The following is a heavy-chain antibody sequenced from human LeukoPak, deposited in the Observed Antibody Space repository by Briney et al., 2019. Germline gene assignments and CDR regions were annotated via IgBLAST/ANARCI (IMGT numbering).Heavy chain of an antibody. J-gene: IGHJ4*02. CDR1: GFTPSSYS. D-gene: IGHD5-18*01. CDR3: ARGRGYNYGYSDY. Sequence: PGGSLRLSCAPPGFTPSSYSLNWVRQAPGKGLEWISYISSSSSTIDYADSVKGRFTISRDNAKNSLYLQMNSLRAEDTAVYYCARGRGYNYGYSDYWGQGTLVTVSS. V-gene: IGHV3-48*04. CDR2: ISSSSSTI.